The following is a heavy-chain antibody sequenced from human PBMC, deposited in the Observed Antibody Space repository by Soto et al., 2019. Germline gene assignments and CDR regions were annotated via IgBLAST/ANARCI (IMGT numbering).Heavy chain of an antibody. Sequence: SQTLSLTCAISGDSVSSNSAAWNWIRQSPSRGLEWLGRTYYRSKWYNDYAVSVKSRITINPDTSKNQFSLQLNSVTPEDTAVYYCARARTGSSWPIGANWFDPWDQGTLVTVSS. J-gene: IGHJ5*02. D-gene: IGHD6-13*01. V-gene: IGHV6-1*01. CDR3: ARARTGSSWPIGANWFDP. CDR1: GDSVSSNSAA. CDR2: TYYRSKWYN.